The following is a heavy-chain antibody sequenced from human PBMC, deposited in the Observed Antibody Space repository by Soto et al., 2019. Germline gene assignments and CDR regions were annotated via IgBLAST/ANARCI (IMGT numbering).Heavy chain of an antibody. CDR2: IIPILGIA. J-gene: IGHJ3*02. CDR3: ANSSPSDDAFDI. CDR1: GGTFSSYT. Sequence: GASVKVSCKASGGTFSSYTISWVRQAPGQGLEWMGRIIPILGIANYAQKFQGRVTITADKSTSTAYMELSSLRSEDTAVYYCANSSPSDDAFDIWGQGTMVTVSS. V-gene: IGHV1-69*02. D-gene: IGHD6-6*01.